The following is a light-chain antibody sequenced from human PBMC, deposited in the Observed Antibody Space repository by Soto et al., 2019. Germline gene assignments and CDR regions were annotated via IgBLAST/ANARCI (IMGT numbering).Light chain of an antibody. CDR2: GAS. CDR3: HQYGRSPWT. CDR1: ESVASNY. V-gene: IGKV3-20*01. Sequence: EIVFTQSSGTLSFSPVERATLSCRASESVASNYLAWYQHKPGQAPRLLFFGASNRATAIPDRFSGSGSGTDFTLTISRVEPEDFAVYYCHQYGRSPWTLGQGTKVDIK. J-gene: IGKJ1*01.